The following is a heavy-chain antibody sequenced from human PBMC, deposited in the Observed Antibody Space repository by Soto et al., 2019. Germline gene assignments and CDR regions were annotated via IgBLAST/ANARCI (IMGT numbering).Heavy chain of an antibody. V-gene: IGHV3-30*03. J-gene: IGHJ4*02. Sequence: QVQLVESGGGVVQPGRSLRLSCAASGFPFTSYGMHWVREGPDKGLEWVAIISYDGSDKYYADSVKGRFTISRDNSKNTLYLQMNSLSPEDTALYYCVGGQYYFDCRGQGTLVIVSS. CDR1: GFPFTSYG. CDR3: VGGQYYFDC. D-gene: IGHD3-10*01. CDR2: ISYDGSDK.